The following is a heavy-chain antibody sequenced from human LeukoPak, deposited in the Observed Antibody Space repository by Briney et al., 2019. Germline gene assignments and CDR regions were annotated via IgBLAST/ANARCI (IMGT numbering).Heavy chain of an antibody. CDR1: GGTFSSYA. CDR3: ARELYGDYGSPWFDP. Sequence: SVKVSCKASGGTFSSYAISWVRQAPGQGLEWMGGIIPIFGTANYAQKFQGRVRITTDESTSTAYMELSSLRSEDTAVYYCARELYGDYGSPWFDPWGQGTLVTVSS. D-gene: IGHD4-17*01. CDR2: IIPIFGTA. J-gene: IGHJ5*02. V-gene: IGHV1-69*05.